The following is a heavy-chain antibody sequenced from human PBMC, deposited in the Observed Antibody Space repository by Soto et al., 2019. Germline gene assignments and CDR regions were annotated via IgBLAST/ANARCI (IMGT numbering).Heavy chain of an antibody. CDR3: ARRPYLAARASFDY. CDR2: IYYSGST. J-gene: IGHJ4*02. D-gene: IGHD6-13*01. Sequence: SETLSLTCTVSGGSISSGGYYWSWIRQHPGKGLEWIGYIYYSGSTYYNPSLKSRVTISVDTSKNQFSLKLSSVTAPDTAVYYCARRPYLAARASFDYWGQGTLVTVSS. CDR1: GGSISSGGYY. V-gene: IGHV4-31*03.